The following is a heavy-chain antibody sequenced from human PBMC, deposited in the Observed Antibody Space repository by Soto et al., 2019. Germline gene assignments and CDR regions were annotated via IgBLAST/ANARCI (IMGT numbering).Heavy chain of an antibody. J-gene: IGHJ4*02. CDR1: GGTFNNYV. CDR2: IIPIFGTP. V-gene: IGHV1-69*06. CDR3: AGRCDGTNGLAHFDY. Sequence: QVQLVQSGAEVKKPGSSVKVSCRASGGTFNNYVINWVRQAPGQGLEWMAGIIPIFGTPNYAQKFQGRVTITEDKSPSTAYMELNSLRSEDTAVYYCAGRCDGTNGLAHFDYWGQGTLVTVSS. D-gene: IGHD2-21*01.